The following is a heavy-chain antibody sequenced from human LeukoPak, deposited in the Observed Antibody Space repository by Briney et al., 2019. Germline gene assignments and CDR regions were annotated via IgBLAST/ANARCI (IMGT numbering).Heavy chain of an antibody. J-gene: IGHJ4*02. Sequence: PGGSLRLSCAAPGFTFSSYWMSWVRQAPGKGLEWVANIKQDGSEEYYVDSVTGRFTISRDNAKNSLYLQMNSLRAEDTAVYYCARDRSGYPFDYWGQGTLVTVSS. CDR2: IKQDGSEE. CDR1: GFTFSSYW. D-gene: IGHD5-12*01. V-gene: IGHV3-7*04. CDR3: ARDRSGYPFDY.